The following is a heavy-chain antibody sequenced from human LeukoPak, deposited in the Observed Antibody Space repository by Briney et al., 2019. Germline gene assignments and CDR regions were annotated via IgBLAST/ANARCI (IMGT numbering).Heavy chain of an antibody. Sequence: PSETLSLTCTVSGGSISSGSYYWGWIRQPPGKGLEWIGSIYYSGSTYYNPSLKSRVTISVDTSKNQFSLKLSSVTAADTAVYYCARHIWFGELLYNYYYYGMDVWGQGTTVTVSS. CDR1: GGSISSGSYY. CDR3: ARHIWFGELLYNYYYYGMDV. CDR2: IYYSGST. J-gene: IGHJ6*02. V-gene: IGHV4-39*01. D-gene: IGHD3-10*01.